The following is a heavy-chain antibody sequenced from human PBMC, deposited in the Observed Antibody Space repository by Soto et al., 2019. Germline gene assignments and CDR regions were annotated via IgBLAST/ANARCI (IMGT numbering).Heavy chain of an antibody. CDR3: ARLGLWFGESPGGMDV. V-gene: IGHV1-2*04. CDR1: GYTFTGYY. D-gene: IGHD3-10*01. J-gene: IGHJ6*02. CDR2: INPNSGGT. Sequence: GASVKVSCKASGYTFTGYYMHWVRQAPGQGLEWMGWINPNSGGTNYAQKFQGWVTMTRDTSISTAYMELSRLRSDDTAVYYCARLGLWFGESPGGMDVRGQGTTVTVSS.